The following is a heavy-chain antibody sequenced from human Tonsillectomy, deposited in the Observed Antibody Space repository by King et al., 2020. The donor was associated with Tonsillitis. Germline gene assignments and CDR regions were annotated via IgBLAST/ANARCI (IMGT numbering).Heavy chain of an antibody. CDR1: GGSISDYY. Sequence: QLQESGPGLVKPSETLSLMCTVSGGSISDYYWSWIRQPPGKGLEWIGYIYYSGSTNYNPSLKSRATISVDTSKKHFSLKLRSVTAADTAVYYCARAASSYYYYYMDVWGKGTTVTVSS. CDR3: ARAASSYYYYYMDV. CDR2: IYYSGST. D-gene: IGHD2-2*01. J-gene: IGHJ6*03. V-gene: IGHV4-59*01.